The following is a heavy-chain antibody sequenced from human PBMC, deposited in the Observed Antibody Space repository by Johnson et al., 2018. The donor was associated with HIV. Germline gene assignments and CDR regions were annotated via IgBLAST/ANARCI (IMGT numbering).Heavy chain of an antibody. CDR1: GFTFSSYW. Sequence: VQLVESGGGLVQPGGSLRLSCAASGFTFSSYWMSWVRQAPGKGLEWVANIKQGGSEKYSADSMQGRFTNSRDNAKNSLYLQMNSLRAEDTAVYYCAKDIASGYTNGGTLDIWGQGTMVTVSS. CDR3: AKDIASGYTNGGTLDI. V-gene: IGHV3-7*01. J-gene: IGHJ3*02. CDR2: IKQGGSEK. D-gene: IGHD6-19*01.